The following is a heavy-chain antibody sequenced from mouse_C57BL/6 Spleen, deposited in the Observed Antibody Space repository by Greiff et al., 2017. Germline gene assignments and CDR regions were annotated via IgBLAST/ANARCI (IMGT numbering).Heavy chain of an antibody. J-gene: IGHJ2*01. CDR2: IHPSDSDT. CDR1: GYTFTSYW. Sequence: QVQLQQPGAELVKPGASVKVSCKASGYTFTSYWMHWVKQRPGQGLEWIGRIHPSDSDTNYNQKFKGKATVTVDKSSSTAYMQLSSLTSEDSAVYDCDIWSSYYEYVDYFGYWGQGTTLTVSS. D-gene: IGHD2-4*01. V-gene: IGHV1-74*01. CDR3: DIWSSYYEYVDYFGY.